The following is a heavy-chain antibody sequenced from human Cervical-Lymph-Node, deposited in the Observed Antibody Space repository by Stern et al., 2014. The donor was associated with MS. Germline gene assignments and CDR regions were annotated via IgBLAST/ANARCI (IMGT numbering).Heavy chain of an antibody. CDR3: AKHACTGAACPFDL. CDR1: GDSISSYTHY. Sequence: QVQLQESGPGLVKPSETLSLTCAVSGDSISSYTHYWAWIRQPPGKGLEWIGSVYYSGATYYNPSLKSPVTISVDQSKNHFSRGLNSVTAADTAVYYCAKHACTGAACPFDLWGQGTLVTVSS. CDR2: VYYSGAT. J-gene: IGHJ4*02. V-gene: IGHV4-39*01. D-gene: IGHD2-8*02.